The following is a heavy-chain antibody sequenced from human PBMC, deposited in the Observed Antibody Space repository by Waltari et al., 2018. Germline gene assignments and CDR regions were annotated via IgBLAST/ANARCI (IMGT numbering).Heavy chain of an antibody. V-gene: IGHV4-39*02. CDR1: GGSISHDTYY. CDR3: AREDRYSSGWYGGGF. J-gene: IGHJ4*02. D-gene: IGHD6-19*01. Sequence: QVQLQESGPGLVKPWETLSLTCTVSGGSISHDTYYWGWIRQPPGKGLEWIGTVFHNGATQYNPSLKSRVTVFVATSQNVFSLRMTSLTAADTAVYYCAREDRYSSGWYGGGFWGQGALVTVS. CDR2: VFHNGAT.